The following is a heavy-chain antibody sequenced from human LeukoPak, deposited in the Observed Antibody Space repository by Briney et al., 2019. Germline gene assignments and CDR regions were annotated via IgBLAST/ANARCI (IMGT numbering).Heavy chain of an antibody. Sequence: GASLMISCQASGSTFTSYWIGWVRQLPGKGLEWMGIIYPGDSDTRYTPSFQGQVTISADKSISTAYLQWSSLKASDTAMYYCARRSDHSFDYWGQGTLVTVSS. V-gene: IGHV5-51*01. CDR1: GSTFTSYW. CDR3: ARRSDHSFDY. J-gene: IGHJ4*02. CDR2: IYPGDSDT. D-gene: IGHD4-11*01.